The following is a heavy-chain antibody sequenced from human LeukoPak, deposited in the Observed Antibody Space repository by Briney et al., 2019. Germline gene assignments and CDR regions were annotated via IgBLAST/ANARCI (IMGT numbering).Heavy chain of an antibody. D-gene: IGHD4-11*01. CDR2: IYYSGST. V-gene: IGHV4-39*01. Sequence: SETLSLTCTVSGGSISSSSYYWGWIRQPPGKGLEWIGSIYYSGSTYYNPSLKSRVTISVDTSKNQFSLKLSSVTAADTAVYYCARHRGLQGTPFDYWGQGTLVTVSS. CDR1: GGSISSSSYY. CDR3: ARHRGLQGTPFDY. J-gene: IGHJ4*02.